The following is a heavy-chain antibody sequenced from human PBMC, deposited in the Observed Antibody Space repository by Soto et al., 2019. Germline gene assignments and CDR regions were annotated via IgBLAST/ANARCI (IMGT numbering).Heavy chain of an antibody. D-gene: IGHD6-13*01. J-gene: IGHJ1*01. CDR1: GFTFSSYS. Sequence: TGGSLRLSCAASGFTFSSYSMNWVRQAPGKGLEWVSSISPSSSYIYYADSMKGRFTIFRDNAKNSLYLQMNSLRAEDTAVYYCARVPGQQLVLGYFQHWGQGTLVTVSS. CDR3: ARVPGQQLVLGYFQH. CDR2: ISPSSSYI. V-gene: IGHV3-21*01.